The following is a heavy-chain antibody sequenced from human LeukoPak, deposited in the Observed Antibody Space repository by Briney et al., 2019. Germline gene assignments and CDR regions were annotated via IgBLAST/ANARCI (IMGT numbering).Heavy chain of an antibody. CDR1: GYTFTGYY. V-gene: IGHV1-8*02. J-gene: IGHJ6*02. Sequence: GASVKVSCKASGYTFTGYYMHWVRQATGQGLEWMGWMNPNSGNTGYAQKFQGRVTMTRNTSISTAYMELSSLRSEDTAVYYCARGGDIVLMVYADYYGMDVWGQGTTVTVSS. CDR2: MNPNSGNT. D-gene: IGHD2-8*01. CDR3: ARGGDIVLMVYADYYGMDV.